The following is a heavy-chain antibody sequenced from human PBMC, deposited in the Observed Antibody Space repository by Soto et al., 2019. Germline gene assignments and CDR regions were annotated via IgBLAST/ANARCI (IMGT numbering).Heavy chain of an antibody. D-gene: IGHD1-1*01. CDR1: GFTFSSYS. V-gene: IGHV3-21*01. Sequence: PGGSLRLSCAASGFTFSSYSMNWVRQAPGKGLEWVSSISSSSSYIYYADSVKGRFTISRDNAKNSLYLQMNSLRAEDTAVYYCARVDIGTAIFFDYWGQGTLVTVSS. J-gene: IGHJ4*02. CDR3: ARVDIGTAIFFDY. CDR2: ISSSSSYI.